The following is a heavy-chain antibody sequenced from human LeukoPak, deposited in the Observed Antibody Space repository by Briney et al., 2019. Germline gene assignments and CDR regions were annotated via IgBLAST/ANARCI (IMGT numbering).Heavy chain of an antibody. V-gene: IGHV3-21*01. D-gene: IGHD3-22*01. CDR1: EFTFSSYS. CDR2: ISSSSSYI. Sequence: GGSLRLSCAASEFTFSSYSMNWVRQAPGKGLEWVSSISSSSSYIYYADSVKGRFTISRDNAKNSLYLQMNSLRAEDTAVYYCARAMMGAFDIWGQGTMVTVSS. J-gene: IGHJ3*02. CDR3: ARAMMGAFDI.